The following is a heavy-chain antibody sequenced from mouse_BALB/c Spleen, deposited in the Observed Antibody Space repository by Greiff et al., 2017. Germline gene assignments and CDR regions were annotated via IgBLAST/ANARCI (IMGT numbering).Heavy chain of an antibody. CDR3: ARDSNWDDV. D-gene: IGHD4-1*02. V-gene: IGHV7-3*02. Sequence: EVKLMESGGGLVQPGGSLRLSCATSGFTFTDYYMSWVRQPPGKALEWLGFIRNKANGYTTEYSASVKGRFTISRDNSQSILYLQMNTLRAEDSATYYCARDSNWDDVWGAGTTVTVSS. CDR2: IRNKANGYTT. J-gene: IGHJ1*01. CDR1: GFTFTDYY.